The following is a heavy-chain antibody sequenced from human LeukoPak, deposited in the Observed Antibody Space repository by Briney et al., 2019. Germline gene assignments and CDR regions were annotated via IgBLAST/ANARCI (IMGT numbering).Heavy chain of an antibody. Sequence: SSETLSLTCTVSGGSISSSSYYWGWIRQPPGKGLEWIGSIYYSGSTYYNPSLKSRVTISVDTSKNQFSLKLSSVTAADTAVYYCARRYGSGSYYSYYYYMDVWGKGTTVTISS. J-gene: IGHJ6*03. V-gene: IGHV4-39*07. CDR3: ARRYGSGSYYSYYYYMDV. CDR2: IYYSGST. D-gene: IGHD3-10*01. CDR1: GGSISSSSYY.